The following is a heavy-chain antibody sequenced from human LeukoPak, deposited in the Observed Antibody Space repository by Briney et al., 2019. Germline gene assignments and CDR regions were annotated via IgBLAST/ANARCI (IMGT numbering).Heavy chain of an antibody. CDR1: GFTFSSYA. Sequence: GGSLRLSCAASGFTFSSYAMHWVRQAPGKGLEWVAVIWYDGSNKYYADSVKGRFTISRDNSKNTLYLQMNSLRAEDTAMYYCARDGSYHSSDYWGQGTLVTVSS. CDR3: ARDGSYHSSDY. J-gene: IGHJ4*02. CDR2: IWYDGSNK. D-gene: IGHD3-10*01. V-gene: IGHV3-33*08.